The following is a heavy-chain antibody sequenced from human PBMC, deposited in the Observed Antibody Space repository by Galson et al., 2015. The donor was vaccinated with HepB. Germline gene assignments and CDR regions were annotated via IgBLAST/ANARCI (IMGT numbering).Heavy chain of an antibody. J-gene: IGHJ4*02. V-gene: IGHV1-18*01. CDR2: ISAYNGNT. D-gene: IGHD1-20*01. Sequence: SVKVSCKASGYTFTNFGISWVRQAPGQGLEWMGWISAYNGNTRYPQKFQGRVTMTADTSTSTAYMEVRSLRSDDTAVYYCARDDGANWNDGGFDYWGQGTLVTVSS. CDR1: GYTFTNFG. CDR3: ARDDGANWNDGGFDY.